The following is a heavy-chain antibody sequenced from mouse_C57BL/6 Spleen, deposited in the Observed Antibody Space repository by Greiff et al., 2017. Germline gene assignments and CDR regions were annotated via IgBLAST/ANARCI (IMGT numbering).Heavy chain of an antibody. CDR3: GRGGVVAEDRYFDV. Sequence: EVKVVESGGGLVQPGGSLKLSCAASGFTFSDYSMYWVRQTPEKRLEWVAYISTGGGSTSYPDTVKGRFTISRDNAKNTLYLQMSRRKSEDTAMYDSGRGGVVAEDRYFDVWGTGTTVTVSS. CDR1: GFTFSDYS. D-gene: IGHD1-1*01. CDR2: ISTGGGST. V-gene: IGHV5-12*01. J-gene: IGHJ1*03.